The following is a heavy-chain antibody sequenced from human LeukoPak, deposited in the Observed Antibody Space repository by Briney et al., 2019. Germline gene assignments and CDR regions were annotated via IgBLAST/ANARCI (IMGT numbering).Heavy chain of an antibody. Sequence: ASVKVSCKASGYTFTSYGISWVRQAPGQGLEWMGWISAYNGNTNYAQKLQGRVTMTRDTSTSTVYMELSSLRSEDTAVYYCARDPWTPLDPPYYFDYWGQGTLVTVSS. D-gene: IGHD1-1*01. CDR2: ISAYNGNT. CDR1: GYTFTSYG. V-gene: IGHV1-18*01. J-gene: IGHJ4*02. CDR3: ARDPWTPLDPPYYFDY.